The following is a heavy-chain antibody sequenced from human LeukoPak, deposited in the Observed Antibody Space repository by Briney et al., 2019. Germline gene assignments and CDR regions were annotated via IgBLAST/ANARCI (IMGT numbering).Heavy chain of an antibody. D-gene: IGHD5-24*01. Sequence: PGRSLRLSCAVSEFTFSHFAMHWVRQAPGKGLEWVAVVSSHGNDGYYADSVKGRFTISRDNSKNTLYLQIDSLRAEDTAISSCTRDAYNFNDFDYWGQGTLVTVSS. CDR2: VSSHGNDG. V-gene: IGHV3-30*01. J-gene: IGHJ4*02. CDR1: EFTFSHFA. CDR3: TRDAYNFNDFDY.